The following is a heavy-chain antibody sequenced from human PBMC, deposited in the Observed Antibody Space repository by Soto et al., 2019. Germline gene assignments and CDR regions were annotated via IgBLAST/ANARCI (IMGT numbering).Heavy chain of an antibody. D-gene: IGHD2-2*01. V-gene: IGHV5-10-1*01. CDR1: GESDNSYW. CDR2: IDPSDSYT. J-gene: IGHJ6*02. CDR3: SSFRSSNSCYDNYSGMDV. Sequence: QKSSGEGCGESDNSYWSSWVRQMPGKGMERRGRIDPSDSYTNYSPSFQGHVTISADKSISTAYLQWSSLKASDTAMYYFSSFRSSNSCYDNYSGMDVWGQGTTVTVSS.